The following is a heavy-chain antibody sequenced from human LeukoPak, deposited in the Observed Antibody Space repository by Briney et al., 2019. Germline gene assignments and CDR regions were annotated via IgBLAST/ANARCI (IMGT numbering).Heavy chain of an antibody. D-gene: IGHD3-22*01. CDR2: ISSSSSYI. CDR1: GFTFSSYS. Sequence: GGSLRLSCAASGFTFSSYSMNWVRQAPGKGLEWVSSISSSSSYIYYADSVKGRFTISRDNAKNSLYLQMNSLRAEDTAIYYCAKNYYDTTGYSYWGQGTMVTVSS. V-gene: IGHV3-21*04. J-gene: IGHJ3*01. CDR3: AKNYYDTTGYSY.